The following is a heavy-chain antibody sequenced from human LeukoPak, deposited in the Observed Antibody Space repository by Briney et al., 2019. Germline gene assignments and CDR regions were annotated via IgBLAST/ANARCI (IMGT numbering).Heavy chain of an antibody. CDR3: AKVGGPGLNPR. J-gene: IGHJ1*01. V-gene: IGHV4-59*01. CDR2: IYYSGST. CDR1: GGSISSYY. D-gene: IGHD3-10*01. Sequence: SETLSLTCTVSGGSISSYYWSWIRQPPGKGLEWIGYIYYSGSTHYNPSLKSRVTISVDTSKNQFSLRLSSVTAADTAVYYCAKVGGPGLNPRWGQGTLVTVSS.